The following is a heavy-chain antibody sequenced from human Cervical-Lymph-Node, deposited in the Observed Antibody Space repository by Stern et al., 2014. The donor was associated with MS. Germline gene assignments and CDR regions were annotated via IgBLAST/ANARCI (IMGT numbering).Heavy chain of an antibody. D-gene: IGHD2-2*02. CDR1: GGSISSGGYY. J-gene: IGHJ4*02. V-gene: IGHV4-31*03. CDR3: AAGYCTSASCYTGRNFGY. Sequence: QVQLQESGPGLVKPSQTLSLTCTVSGGSISSGGYYWSWIRQHPGKGLEWIGYIYNSGSSYYNPSLKSRVIISGDTSKNQVSLNLTSVTAADSAVYYCAAGYCTSASCYTGRNFGYWGQGTLVTVSS. CDR2: IYNSGSS.